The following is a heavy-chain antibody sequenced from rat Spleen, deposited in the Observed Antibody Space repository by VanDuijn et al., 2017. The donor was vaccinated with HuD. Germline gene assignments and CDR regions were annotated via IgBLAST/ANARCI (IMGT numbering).Heavy chain of an antibody. D-gene: IGHD1-11*01. CDR1: GFSFSDDN. CDR2: IIYDGSRT. CDR3: ATHGGGYGWFAY. Sequence: EVQLVESGGGLVQPGGSLKLSCAASGFSFSDDNMAWVRQAPKKGLEWVATIIYDGSRTYYRDSVKGRFTISRDNAKSTLYLQMDSLRSEDTATYYCATHGGGYGWFAYWGQGTLVTVSS. V-gene: IGHV5S10*01. J-gene: IGHJ3*01.